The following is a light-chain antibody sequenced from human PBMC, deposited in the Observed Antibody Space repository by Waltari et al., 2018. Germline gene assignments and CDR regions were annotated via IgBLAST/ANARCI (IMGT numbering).Light chain of an antibody. V-gene: IGLV2-14*03. J-gene: IGLJ2*01. CDR3: SSFTSSTTGI. Sequence: SALTQPDSVSGSPGQSITISCSGISSDIGGYNYVSWYQQHPGEAPKLIIYDVTNRPSGVSDRFSGSKSGSSASLTISGLQPDDEADYYCSSFTSSTTGIFGGGTKLTVL. CDR1: SSDIGGYNY. CDR2: DVT.